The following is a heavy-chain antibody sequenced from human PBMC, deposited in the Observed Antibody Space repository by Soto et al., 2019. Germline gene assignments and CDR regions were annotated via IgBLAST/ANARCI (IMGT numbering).Heavy chain of an antibody. J-gene: IGHJ5*02. CDR3: ARGHTYTSAWYWFDP. Sequence: GGSLRLSCAVSGLSISSYGMSWVRQAPGKGLEWVSVISDSDSTYYADSVKGRFTISRDNSKNTLYLQLNSLRAEDTAVYYCARGHTYTSAWYWFDPWGQGTLVTVSS. V-gene: IGHV3-23*01. CDR1: GLSISSYG. CDR2: ISDSDST. D-gene: IGHD6-19*01.